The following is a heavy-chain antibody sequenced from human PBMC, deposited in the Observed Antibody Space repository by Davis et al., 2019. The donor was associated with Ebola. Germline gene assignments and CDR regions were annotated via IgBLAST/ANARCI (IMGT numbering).Heavy chain of an antibody. D-gene: IGHD3-9*01. CDR3: ARLKGYFGMDV. CDR2: IYYSGST. J-gene: IGHJ6*02. Sequence: SETLSPTCTVPGGSISSYYWSWIRPPPGKGLEWIGYIYYSGSTNYNPSLKSRVTISVDTSKNQFSLNLSSVTAADTAVYYCARLKGYFGMDVWGQGTTVTVSS. V-gene: IGHV4-59*08. CDR1: GGSISSYY.